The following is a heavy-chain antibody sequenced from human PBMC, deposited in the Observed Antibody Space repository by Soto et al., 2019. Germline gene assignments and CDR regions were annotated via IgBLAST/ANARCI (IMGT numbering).Heavy chain of an antibody. CDR3: AKGAHFSIAAPPAGYYFDY. V-gene: IGHV3-23*01. CDR1: GFTFSSYA. Sequence: EVQLLESGGGLVQPGGSLRLSCAASGFTFSSYAMSCVRQAPGKGLEWVSAISGSGGSTYYADSVKGRFTISRDNSTNSLYLKMNSLRAEDTAVYYCAKGAHFSIAAPPAGYYFDYWGQGTLVTVSS. D-gene: IGHD6-6*01. J-gene: IGHJ4*02. CDR2: ISGSGGST.